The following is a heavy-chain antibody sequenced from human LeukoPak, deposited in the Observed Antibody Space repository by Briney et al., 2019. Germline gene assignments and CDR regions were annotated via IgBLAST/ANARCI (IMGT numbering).Heavy chain of an antibody. CDR2: IWYDGTNK. V-gene: IGHV3-33*08. D-gene: IGHD3-10*01. CDR1: GFTLSNYG. Sequence: QSGGSLRLSCAASGFTLSNYGMHWVRQAPGKGLEWVAVIWYDGTNKQYVDSVKGRFTISRDNSENTLYLQMNSLRDEDTAVYYCARESSLTGAYFDWWGQGTLVTVSS. J-gene: IGHJ4*02. CDR3: ARESSLTGAYFDW.